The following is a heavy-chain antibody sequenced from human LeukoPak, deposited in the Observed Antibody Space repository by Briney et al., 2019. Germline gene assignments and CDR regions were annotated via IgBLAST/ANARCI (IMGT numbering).Heavy chain of an antibody. CDR2: IYTSGST. J-gene: IGHJ6*02. CDR3: ARDVLYCSGGSCYSGSTYYGMDV. V-gene: IGHV4-4*07. Sequence: SETLSLTCTVSGGSISSYYWSWIRQPAGKGLGWIGRIYTSGSTNYNPSLKSRVTMSVDTSKNQFSLKLSSVTAADTAVYYCARDVLYCSGGSCYSGSTYYGMDVWGQGTTVTVSS. CDR1: GGSISSYY. D-gene: IGHD2-15*01.